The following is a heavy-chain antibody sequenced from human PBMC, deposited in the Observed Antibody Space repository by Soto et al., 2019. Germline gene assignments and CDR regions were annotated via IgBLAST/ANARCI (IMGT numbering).Heavy chain of an antibody. Sequence: SETLSLTCTVSGGSISSGDYYWSWIRQPPGKGLEWIGYIYYSGSTYYNPSLKSRVTISVDTSKNQFSLKLSSVTAADTAVYYCARDLYSGYDEPNDYYYYGMDVWGQGTTVTVSS. CDR1: GGSISSGDYY. D-gene: IGHD5-12*01. CDR3: ARDLYSGYDEPNDYYYYGMDV. J-gene: IGHJ6*02. CDR2: IYYSGST. V-gene: IGHV4-30-4*01.